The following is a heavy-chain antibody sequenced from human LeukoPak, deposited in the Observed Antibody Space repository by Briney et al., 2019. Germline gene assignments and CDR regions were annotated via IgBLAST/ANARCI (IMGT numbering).Heavy chain of an antibody. D-gene: IGHD6-19*01. CDR3: VLLYSSGYPIVDY. CDR1: GYTSTSYD. V-gene: IGHV1-8*01. CDR2: MNPNSGNT. J-gene: IGHJ4*02. Sequence: ASVKVSCKASGYTSTSYDINWVRQATGQGLEWMGWMNPNSGNTGYAQKFQGRVTMTRNTSISTAYMELSSLRSEDTAVYYCVLLYSSGYPIVDYWGQGTLVTVSS.